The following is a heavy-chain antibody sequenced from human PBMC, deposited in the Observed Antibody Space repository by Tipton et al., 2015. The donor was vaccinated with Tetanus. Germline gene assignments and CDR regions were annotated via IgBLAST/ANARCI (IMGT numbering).Heavy chain of an antibody. CDR3: AGVTAQRTELYFEH. Sequence: LRLSCTVSGASITSSNYFWGWIRQPPGKGLEWIGHIFYTGSAHYTPSLEGRVTISMDRSENQISLKMTSVTAADTAVYYCAGVTAQRTELYFEHWGQGTQVTVSS. CDR1: GASITSSNYF. D-gene: IGHD2-8*02. J-gene: IGHJ1*01. CDR2: IFYTGSA. V-gene: IGHV4-39*07.